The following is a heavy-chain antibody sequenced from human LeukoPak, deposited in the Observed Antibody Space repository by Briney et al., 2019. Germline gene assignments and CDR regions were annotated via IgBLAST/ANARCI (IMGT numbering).Heavy chain of an antibody. J-gene: IGHJ6*03. CDR3: ARTGYDYHYYYMDV. D-gene: IGHD3-3*01. Sequence: GESLKISCKGSGYTFTTYWIGWVRQVPGKGLEWMGIIYPGDSDTIYSPSFRGQVTISADKSADSTYLQWASLKASDSGTNYCARTGYDYHYYYMDVWGKGTTVTVSS. CDR2: IYPGDSDT. CDR1: GYTFTTYW. V-gene: IGHV5-51*01.